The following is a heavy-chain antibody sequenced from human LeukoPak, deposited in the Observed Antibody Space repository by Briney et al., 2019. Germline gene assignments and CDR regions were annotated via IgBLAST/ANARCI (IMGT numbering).Heavy chain of an antibody. V-gene: IGHV4-30-4*02. CDR2: IYYSGST. J-gene: IGHJ3*02. CDR3: AALGPHYVWGSYRSGGAFDI. D-gene: IGHD3-16*02. Sequence: PSETLSLTCTVSGGSISSGDYYWIWIRQPPGKGPEWIGYIYYSGSTYYNPSLKSRVTISVDTSKNQFSLKLSSVTAADTAVYYCAALGPHYVWGSYRSGGAFDIWGQGTMVTVSS. CDR1: GGSISSGDYY.